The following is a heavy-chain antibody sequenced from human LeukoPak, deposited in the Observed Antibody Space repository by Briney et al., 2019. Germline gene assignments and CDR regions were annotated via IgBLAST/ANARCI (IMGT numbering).Heavy chain of an antibody. J-gene: IGHJ5*02. CDR3: ARDVTYYGGDWFDP. D-gene: IGHD4-23*01. CDR2: ISSATSTI. CDR1: GFTFGSTG. V-gene: IGHV3-48*04. Sequence: EGSLRLSCAASGFTFGSTGMNWVRQAPGKGLEWVSYISSATSTIYYADSVKGRFTTSRDNAKNSLYLQMNSLRAEDTAVYYCARDVTYYGGDWFDPWGQGTLVTVSS.